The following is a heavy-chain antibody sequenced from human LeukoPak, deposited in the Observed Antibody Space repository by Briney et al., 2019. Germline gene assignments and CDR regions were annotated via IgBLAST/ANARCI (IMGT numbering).Heavy chain of an antibody. CDR3: ARETRRGVRGLGLGMRYYYFDF. J-gene: IGHJ4*02. V-gene: IGHV4-59*01. CDR1: GGSISSYY. CDR2: IYYSGST. Sequence: PSETLSLTCTVSGGSISSYYWSWIRQPPGKGLEWIGDIYYSGSTNYNPSLKSRITISVDTSKRQLSLKLSSVTAADTAVYYCARETRRGVRGLGLGMRYYYFDFWGQGTLVTVSS. D-gene: IGHD3-10*01.